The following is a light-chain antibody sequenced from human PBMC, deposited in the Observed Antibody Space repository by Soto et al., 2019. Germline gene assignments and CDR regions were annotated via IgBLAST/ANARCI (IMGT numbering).Light chain of an antibody. J-gene: IGKJ1*01. CDR3: QQYNSYPCT. CDR2: QAS. CDR1: QTISSW. V-gene: IGKV1-5*03. Sequence: DIQMTQSPSTLSGSVGDRATITCRASQTISSWLAWYQQKPGKAPKLLIYQASSLESGVPSRFSGSGSGKEFTLTISSLQPDDVASYYCQQYNSYPCTFGQGTKVDIK.